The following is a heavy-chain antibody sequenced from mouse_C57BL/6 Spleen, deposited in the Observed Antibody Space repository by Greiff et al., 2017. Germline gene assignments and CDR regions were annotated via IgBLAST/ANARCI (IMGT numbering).Heavy chain of an antibody. Sequence: EVHLVESEGGLVQPGSSMKLSCTASGFTFSDYYMAWVRQVPEKGLEWVANINYDGSSTYYLDSLKSRFIISRDNTKNILYLQMSSLKSEDTATYYCARDGSSNWYFGVWGTGTTVTVSS. CDR3: ARDGSSNWYFGV. CDR2: INYDGSST. V-gene: IGHV5-16*01. CDR1: GFTFSDYY. J-gene: IGHJ1*03. D-gene: IGHD1-1*01.